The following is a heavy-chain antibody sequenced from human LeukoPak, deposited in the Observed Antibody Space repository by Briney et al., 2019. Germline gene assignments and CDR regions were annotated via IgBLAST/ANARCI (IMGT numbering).Heavy chain of an antibody. D-gene: IGHD6-6*01. CDR1: GFTFIDYY. CDR3: ARGSISSGDWFDP. CDR2: INPRSGGT. Sequence: GASVKVSCKASGFTFIDYYMHWVRQAPGQGLEWMGRINPRSGGTNYAQKFQDRVTMTRDTSISTASMELSRLKFDDTAVFYCARGSISSGDWFDPWGQGTLVTVSS. V-gene: IGHV1-2*06. J-gene: IGHJ5*02.